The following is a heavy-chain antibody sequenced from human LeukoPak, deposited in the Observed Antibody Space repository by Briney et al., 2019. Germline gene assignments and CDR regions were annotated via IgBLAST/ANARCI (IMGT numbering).Heavy chain of an antibody. V-gene: IGHV3-21*01. CDR3: ARTYCSGGSCYSIGY. Sequence: GGSLRLSCAASGFTFSSYSMNWVRQAPGKGLEWVSSISSSSSYIYYADSVKGRFTISRDNAKNSLYLQMNSLRAEDTAVCYCARTYCSGGSCYSIGYWGQGTLVTVSS. D-gene: IGHD2-15*01. CDR1: GFTFSSYS. J-gene: IGHJ4*02. CDR2: ISSSSSYI.